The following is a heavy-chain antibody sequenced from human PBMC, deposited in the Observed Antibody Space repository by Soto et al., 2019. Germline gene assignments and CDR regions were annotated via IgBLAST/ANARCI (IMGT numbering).Heavy chain of an antibody. J-gene: IGHJ2*01. Sequence: GGSMSLSCASFGFTFSSYFRHWVRPAPGKGLEWVAVISYDGSNKYYADSVKGRFTISRDNSKNTLYLQMNSLRAEDTAVYYCARDPLWGTAMVLWYFDLWGRGTLVTVSS. CDR2: ISYDGSNK. CDR1: GFTFSSYF. CDR3: ARDPLWGTAMVLWYFDL. V-gene: IGHV3-30*19. D-gene: IGHD5-18*01.